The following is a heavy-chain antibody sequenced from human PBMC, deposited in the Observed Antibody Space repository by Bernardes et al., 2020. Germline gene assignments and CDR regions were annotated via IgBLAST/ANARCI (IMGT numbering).Heavy chain of an antibody. CDR3: ARDNGVVVVAATGAFDI. CDR2: INPNSGGT. D-gene: IGHD2-15*01. Sequence: ASVKASCKASGYTFTGYYMHWVRQAPGQGLEWMGWINPNSGGTNYAQKFQGWVTMTRDTSISTAYMELSRLRSDDTAVYYCARDNGVVVVAATGAFDIWGQGTMVTVSS. V-gene: IGHV1-2*04. CDR1: GYTFTGYY. J-gene: IGHJ3*02.